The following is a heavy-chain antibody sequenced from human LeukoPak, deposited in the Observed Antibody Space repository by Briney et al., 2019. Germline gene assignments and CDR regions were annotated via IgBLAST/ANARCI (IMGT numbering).Heavy chain of an antibody. CDR2: FSGSGAST. D-gene: IGHD2-15*01. V-gene: IGHV3-23*01. CDR3: AKAGGGSSYSGLDY. J-gene: IGHJ4*02. CDR1: GFTFSSYA. Sequence: GGSLRLSCVASGFTFSSYAMSWVRQPPGKGLEWVSSFSGSGASTYFADSVKGRFTISRDNSRNTLYLQINSLRADDTAVYYCAKAGGGSSYSGLDYWGQGTLVTVSS.